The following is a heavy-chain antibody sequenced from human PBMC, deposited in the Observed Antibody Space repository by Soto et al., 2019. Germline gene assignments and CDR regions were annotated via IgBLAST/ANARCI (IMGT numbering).Heavy chain of an antibody. V-gene: IGHV3-9*01. D-gene: IGHD6-13*01. CDR2: ISWNSGSI. CDR1: GFTFDDYT. J-gene: IGHJ4*02. CDR3: AKDLGARSGWYGPFDY. Sequence: EVQLVESGGGLVQPGRSLRLSCAASGFTFDDYTMHWVRQAPGKSLEWVSGISWNSGSIGYADSVKGRFTISRDNAKNFLYLQMNSLRAEDTALYYCAKDLGARSGWYGPFDYWGQGSLVTVSS.